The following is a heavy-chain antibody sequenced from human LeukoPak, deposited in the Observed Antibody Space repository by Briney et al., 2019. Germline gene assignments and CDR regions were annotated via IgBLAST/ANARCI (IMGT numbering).Heavy chain of an antibody. D-gene: IGHD6-19*01. CDR1: GYTFTSYG. CDR3: ARDKASIAVAGLFDY. J-gene: IGHJ4*02. V-gene: IGHV1-18*01. CDR2: ISAYNGNT. Sequence: ASVKASCKASGYTFTSYGISWVRQAPGQGLEWMGWISAYNGNTNYAQKLQGRVTMATDTSTSTAYMELRSLRSDDTAVYYCARDKASIAVAGLFDYWGQGTLITVSS.